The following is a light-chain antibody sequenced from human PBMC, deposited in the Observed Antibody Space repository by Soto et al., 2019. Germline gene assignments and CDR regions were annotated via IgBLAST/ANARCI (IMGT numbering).Light chain of an antibody. V-gene: IGKV3-15*01. CDR2: GAS. CDR1: QTVNNN. CDR3: QQYNNWPLT. J-gene: IGKJ4*01. Sequence: EIVMTQSPATLSVSPGERATLSCRASQTVNNNLACYQQKPGQAPRLLIYGASARATGIPARFSGSGSGTECTLTISSLQSEEFAVYYCQQYNNWPLTFGGGTKVEIK.